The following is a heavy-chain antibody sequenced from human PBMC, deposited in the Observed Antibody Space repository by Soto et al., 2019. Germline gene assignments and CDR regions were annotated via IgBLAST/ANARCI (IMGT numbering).Heavy chain of an antibody. V-gene: IGHV4-59*01. CDR2: IYSSGST. Sequence: SETLSLTCTVSGDSISSYYWNWIRQPPGKGLEWIGYIYSSGSTNYNPSLKSRVTIALDTSKNQFSLKLTSVTAADTAVYYCARGPRGSQGQPLVFDNWGQGTLVTVSP. J-gene: IGHJ4*01. CDR3: ARGPRGSQGQPLVFDN. D-gene: IGHD2-2*01. CDR1: GDSISSYY.